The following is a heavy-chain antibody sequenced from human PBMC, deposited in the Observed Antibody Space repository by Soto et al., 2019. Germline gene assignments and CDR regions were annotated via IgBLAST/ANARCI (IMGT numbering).Heavy chain of an antibody. V-gene: IGHV1-46*01. CDR2: INPSGGGT. D-gene: IGHD6-13*01. CDR1: GYTFSSYY. J-gene: IGHJ4*02. Sequence: ASVKVSCKTSGYTFSSYYMHWVRQAPGQGLEWMGIINPSGGGTTYLQKFQGRVTMTRDTSTSTVYMELSSLRSEDTAVYYCARAPTAAAGTPIDYWGQGTLVTVSS. CDR3: ARAPTAAAGTPIDY.